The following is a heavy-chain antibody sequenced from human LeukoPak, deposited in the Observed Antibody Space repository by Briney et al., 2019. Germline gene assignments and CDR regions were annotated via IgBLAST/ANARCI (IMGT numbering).Heavy chain of an antibody. D-gene: IGHD3-10*01. CDR1: GFPFSTSG. CDR2: ISRSGGST. V-gene: IGHV3-23*01. J-gene: IGHJ6*03. CDR3: AKGMGYASGSSYSYYYYMDV. Sequence: GGSLRLSCAASGFPFSTSGMSWVRQAPGKGLEWVSSISRSGGSTHYADSVKGRFTISRDNSKNMLSLQMNSLRAEDTAVYYCAKGMGYASGSSYSYYYYMDVWGKGTTVTISS.